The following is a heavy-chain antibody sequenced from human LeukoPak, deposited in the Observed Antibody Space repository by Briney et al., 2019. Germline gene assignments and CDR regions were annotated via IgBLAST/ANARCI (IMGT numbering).Heavy chain of an antibody. CDR2: IYSGGGT. Sequence: PGGSLRLSCAASGFIVSSNYMSWVRQAPGKGLEWVSVIYSGGGTYYADSVKGRFTISRDNSKNTLYLQMNSLRAEDTAVYYCARTLVNCTGGTCYTDAFDIWGQGTMVTVSS. CDR3: ARTLVNCTGGTCYTDAFDI. D-gene: IGHD2-15*01. V-gene: IGHV3-53*01. J-gene: IGHJ3*02. CDR1: GFIVSSNY.